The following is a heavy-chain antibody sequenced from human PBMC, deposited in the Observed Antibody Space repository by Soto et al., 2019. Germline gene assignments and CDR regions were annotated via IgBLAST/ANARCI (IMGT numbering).Heavy chain of an antibody. CDR3: AKTWGITGYDY. J-gene: IGHJ4*02. Sequence: PGGSLRLSCAASGFTFSSYDMSWVRQAPGKGLGWVSAISGSGGSTYYAESVRGRFTISRDNPNSTLSLQMNSLRAEDTAIYYCAKTWGITGYDYWGLGALFTVST. CDR1: GFTFSSYD. D-gene: IGHD3-16*01. V-gene: IGHV3-23*01. CDR2: ISGSGGST.